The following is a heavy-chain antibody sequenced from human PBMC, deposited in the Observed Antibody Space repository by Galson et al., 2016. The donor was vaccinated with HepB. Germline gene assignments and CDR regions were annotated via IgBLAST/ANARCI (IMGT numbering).Heavy chain of an antibody. CDR1: GGSMSTYY. CDR2: IYYSGST. CDR3: ARSALDYDISAGYYRPLAMDV. V-gene: IGHV4-59*01. J-gene: IGHJ6*02. D-gene: IGHD3-9*01. Sequence: ETLSLTCTVSGGSMSTYYWSWIRQPPGKGLEWIGYIYYSGSTNCNPSLKSRVTISVDTSKNQFSLKPSSVTAADTAVYFCARSALDYDISAGYYRPLAMDVWGQGTTVTVS.